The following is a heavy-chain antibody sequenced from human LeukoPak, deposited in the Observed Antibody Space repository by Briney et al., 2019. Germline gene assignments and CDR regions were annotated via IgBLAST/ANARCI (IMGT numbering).Heavy chain of an antibody. D-gene: IGHD5-12*01. V-gene: IGHV5-51*01. J-gene: IGHJ4*03. CDR2: LYPGDSDT. CDR3: ASRLRERFDS. Sequence: GESLKISCKGSGYSFPNYWIGWVRQMPGKGLEWLGILYPGDSDTRYSPSFQGQVTISADKSISTAYLQWSSLKASDTAMYYCASRLRERFDSWGQGTTVTVSS. CDR1: GYSFPNYW.